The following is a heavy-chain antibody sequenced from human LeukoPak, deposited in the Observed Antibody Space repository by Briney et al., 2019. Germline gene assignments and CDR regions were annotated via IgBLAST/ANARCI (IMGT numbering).Heavy chain of an antibody. V-gene: IGHV3-23*01. D-gene: IGHD3-16*01. Sequence: GGSLRLSCAASGFTFSSYAMSWVRQAPGKGLEWVSAISGSGGSTYYADSVKGRFTISRDNSKNTLYLQMNSLRAEDTAVYYCAKDLIPYGGFNYFDYWGQGTLVTVSS. CDR3: AKDLIPYGGFNYFDY. J-gene: IGHJ4*02. CDR1: GFTFSSYA. CDR2: ISGSGGST.